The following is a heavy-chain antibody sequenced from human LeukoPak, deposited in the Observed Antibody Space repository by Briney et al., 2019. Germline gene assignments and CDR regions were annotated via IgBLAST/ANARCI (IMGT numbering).Heavy chain of an antibody. J-gene: IGHJ4*02. CDR3: ARDFMTTVTTGY. V-gene: IGHV1-46*01. CDR2: SNPSCSSP. Sequence: PSENVSREPSGYAFTSEYMHLVGQAPGQRLEWRGISNPSCSSPSYAQKFQGRVTMNRDTSTSTVYMELSSLRSEDTAVYYCARDFMTTVTTGYWGQGTLVTVSS. D-gene: IGHD4-17*01. CDR1: GYAFTSEY.